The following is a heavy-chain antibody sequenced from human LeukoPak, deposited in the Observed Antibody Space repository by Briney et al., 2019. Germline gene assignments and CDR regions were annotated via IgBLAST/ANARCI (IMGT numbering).Heavy chain of an antibody. CDR1: GFTFSSYW. Sequence: PGGSLRLSCAASGFTFSSYWMSWVRQAPGKGLQWVANIKQDGSEKYYVDSVKGRFTISRDNAKNSLYLQMNSLRGEDTAVYYCARDRAESAWGLYDYVWGSYRHYYYYYMDVWGKGTTVTVSS. V-gene: IGHV3-7*01. J-gene: IGHJ6*03. D-gene: IGHD3-16*02. CDR2: IKQDGSEK. CDR3: ARDRAESAWGLYDYVWGSYRHYYYYYMDV.